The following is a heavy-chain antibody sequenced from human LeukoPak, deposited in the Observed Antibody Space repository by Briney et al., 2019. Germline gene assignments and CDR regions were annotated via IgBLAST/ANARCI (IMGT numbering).Heavy chain of an antibody. CDR1: GGSISSGSYY. D-gene: IGHD6-13*01. CDR3: AGYRLYYFDY. Sequence: SETLSLTCTVSGGSISSGSYYWGWSRQPPGKGLEWIGSIYYSGSTYYNPSLKSRVTISVDTSKNQFSLKLSSVTAADTAVYYCAGYRLYYFDYWGQGTLVTVSS. J-gene: IGHJ4*02. V-gene: IGHV4-39*07. CDR2: IYYSGST.